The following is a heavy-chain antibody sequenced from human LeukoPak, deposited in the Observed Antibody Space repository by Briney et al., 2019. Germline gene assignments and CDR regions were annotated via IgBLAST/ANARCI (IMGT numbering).Heavy chain of an antibody. CDR2: VYYSGST. D-gene: IGHD6-19*01. CDR1: VGSISSSSDY. J-gene: IGHJ4*02. Sequence: PSETLSLTCTVSVGSISSSSDYRGWIRQPPGKGLEWIGSVYYSGSTHYNSSLQSRATISVDTSKNQFSLKLTSVTAADTAIYYCARHRSGWYSDFDFWGQGTLVTVSS. CDR3: ARHRSGWYSDFDF. V-gene: IGHV4-39*01.